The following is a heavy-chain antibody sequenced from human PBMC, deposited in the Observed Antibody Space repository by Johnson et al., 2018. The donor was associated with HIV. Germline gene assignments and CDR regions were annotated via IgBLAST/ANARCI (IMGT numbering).Heavy chain of an antibody. D-gene: IGHD5-18*01. V-gene: IGHV3-30-3*02. J-gene: IGHJ3*02. CDR3: AKNTAMVGDAFDI. CDR2: ISYDGSNK. CDR1: GFTFSSYA. Sequence: VQLVESGGGVVQPGRSLRLSCAASGFTFSSYAMHWVRQAPGKWLEWVAVISYDGSNKYYADSVKGRFTISRDNSKNTLYLQRNSLRAEDTAVYYCAKNTAMVGDAFDIWGQGKMVTVSS.